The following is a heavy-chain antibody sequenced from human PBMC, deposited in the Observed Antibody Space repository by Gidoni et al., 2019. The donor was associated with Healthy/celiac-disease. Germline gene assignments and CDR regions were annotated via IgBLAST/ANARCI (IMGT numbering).Heavy chain of an antibody. CDR1: GFTFSDYY. CDR3: ARDQWQPPYYYYYMDV. V-gene: IGHV3-11*05. Sequence: QVQLVESGGGLVKPGGSLRLSCAASGFTFSDYYMSWIRQAPGKGLEWVSYISSSSSYTNYADSVKGRFTISRDNAKNSLYLQMNSLRAEDTAVYYCARDQWQPPYYYYYMDVWGKGTTVTVSS. D-gene: IGHD6-19*01. CDR2: ISSSSSYT. J-gene: IGHJ6*03.